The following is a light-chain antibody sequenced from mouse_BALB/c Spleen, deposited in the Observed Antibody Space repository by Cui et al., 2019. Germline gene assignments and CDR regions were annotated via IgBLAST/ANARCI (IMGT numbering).Light chain of an antibody. CDR1: SSVSY. CDR3: QQWSSNPVT. CDR2: LTS. J-gene: IGKJ5*01. V-gene: IGKV4-68*01. Sequence: QIVLTQSPALMSASPGAKVTMTCSASSSVSYMYWYQQKPRSSPKPWIYLTSNLASGVPARFSGSGSGTSYSLTISSMEAEDAATYYCQQWSSNPVTFGAGTKLELK.